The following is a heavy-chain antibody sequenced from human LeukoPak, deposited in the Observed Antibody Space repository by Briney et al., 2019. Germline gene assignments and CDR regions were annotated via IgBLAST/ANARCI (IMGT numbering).Heavy chain of an antibody. J-gene: IGHJ4*02. V-gene: IGHV3-30*02. CDR2: IRYDGSNK. CDR3: AKDRTAEWELNFDY. D-gene: IGHD1-26*01. Sequence: PGGSLRLSCAASGFTFSSYGMHWVRQAPGKGLEWVAFIRYDGSNKYYADSVKGRFTISRDNSKNTLYLQMNSLRAEDTAVYYCAKDRTAEWELNFDYWGQGTLVTVSS. CDR1: GFTFSSYG.